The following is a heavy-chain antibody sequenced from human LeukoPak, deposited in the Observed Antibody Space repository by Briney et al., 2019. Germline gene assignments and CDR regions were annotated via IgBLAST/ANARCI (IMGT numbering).Heavy chain of an antibody. D-gene: IGHD1-26*01. J-gene: IGHJ4*02. Sequence: GASVKVSCKASGYTFTGYYMHWVRQAPGQGLEWMGWINPNSGRTNYAQKFQGRVTMTRDTSISTAYMELSRLRSDDTAAYYCARARRSGSYHFDYWGQGTLVTVSS. CDR1: GYTFTGYY. CDR2: INPNSGRT. CDR3: ARARRSGSYHFDY. V-gene: IGHV1-2*02.